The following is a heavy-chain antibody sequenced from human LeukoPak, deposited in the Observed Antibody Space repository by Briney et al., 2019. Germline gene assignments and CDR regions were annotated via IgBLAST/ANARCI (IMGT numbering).Heavy chain of an antibody. CDR1: GFTFSSYE. Sequence: PGGSLRLSCAASGFTFSSYEMNWVRQAPGKGLEWVSYISSSGSTIYYADSVKGRFTISRDNAENSLYLQMNSLRAEDTAMYYCARRATTERGHSYGLDFWGQGTLVTVSS. V-gene: IGHV3-48*03. CDR3: ARRATTERGHSYGLDF. D-gene: IGHD5-18*01. J-gene: IGHJ4*02. CDR2: ISSSGSTI.